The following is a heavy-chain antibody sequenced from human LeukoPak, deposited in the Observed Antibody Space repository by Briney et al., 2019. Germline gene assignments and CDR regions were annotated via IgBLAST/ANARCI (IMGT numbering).Heavy chain of an antibody. CDR1: GFTFSSYA. CDR2: ISYDGSNK. Sequence: PGGSLRLSCAASGFTFSSYAMPWVRQAPGKGLEWVAVISYDGSNKYYADSVKGRFTISRDNSKNTLYLQMNSLRAEDTAVYYCARDSGYYDILTQFDYWGQGTLVTVSS. J-gene: IGHJ4*02. V-gene: IGHV3-30-3*01. CDR3: ARDSGYYDILTQFDY. D-gene: IGHD3-9*01.